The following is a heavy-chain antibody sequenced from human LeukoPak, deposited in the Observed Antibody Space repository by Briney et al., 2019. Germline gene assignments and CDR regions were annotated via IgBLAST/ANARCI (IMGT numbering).Heavy chain of an antibody. D-gene: IGHD2-21*02. CDR1: GGSISSGGYY. Sequence: SQTLSLTCTVSGGSISSGGYYWSWIRQHPGKGLEWIGYIYYSGSTYYNPSLKSRVTISVDTSKNQFSLKLSSVTAADTAVCYCAREVRVTDPSNEYYYYYYGMDVWGQGTTVTVSS. V-gene: IGHV4-31*03. CDR3: AREVRVTDPSNEYYYYYYGMDV. J-gene: IGHJ6*02. CDR2: IYYSGST.